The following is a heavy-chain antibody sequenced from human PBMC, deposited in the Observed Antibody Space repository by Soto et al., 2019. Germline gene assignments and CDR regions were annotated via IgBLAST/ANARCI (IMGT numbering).Heavy chain of an antibody. D-gene: IGHD4-17*01. J-gene: IGHJ4*02. CDR3: AKDITTMTSRFDY. Sequence: GSLRLSCAASGFTFSSYAMSWVRQAPGKGLEWVSVISASGDSTYYADSVKGRFTISRDNSKNTLYLQMNSLRAEDTAVYYCAKDITTMTSRFDYWGQGTLVTVSS. V-gene: IGHV3-23*01. CDR1: GFTFSSYA. CDR2: ISASGDST.